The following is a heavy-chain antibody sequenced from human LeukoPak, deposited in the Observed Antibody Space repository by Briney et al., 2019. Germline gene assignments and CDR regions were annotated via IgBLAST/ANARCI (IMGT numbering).Heavy chain of an antibody. CDR1: GGSISSYY. Sequence: SETLSLTCTVSGGSISSYYWSWIRQPPGKGLEWIGYIYYSGSTNYNPSLKSRVTISVDTSKNQFSLKLSSVTAADTAVYYCARVIGVEMATFDYWGQGTLVTVSS. D-gene: IGHD5-24*01. CDR3: ARVIGVEMATFDY. V-gene: IGHV4-59*12. J-gene: IGHJ4*02. CDR2: IYYSGST.